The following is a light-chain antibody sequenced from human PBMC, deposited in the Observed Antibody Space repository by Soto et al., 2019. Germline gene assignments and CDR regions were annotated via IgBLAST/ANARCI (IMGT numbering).Light chain of an antibody. CDR2: DNG. V-gene: IGLV1-51*01. J-gene: IGLJ3*02. CDR3: ASWDSSLSAVV. CDR1: SYNVGSHY. Sequence: QSVLTQPPSVSVAPGQKVTISCSGSSYNVGSHYVSWYQQVPGTVPKLLIYDNGERPSGIPDRFSGSKSGTSATLGITGLQTGDEADYYCASWDSSLSAVVFGGGTKLTVL.